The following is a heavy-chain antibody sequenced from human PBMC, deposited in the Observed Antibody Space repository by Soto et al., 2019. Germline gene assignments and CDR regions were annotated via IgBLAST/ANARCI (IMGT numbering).Heavy chain of an antibody. J-gene: IGHJ5*02. D-gene: IGHD3-16*01. V-gene: IGHV4-34*02. CDR1: SGSFSTYY. CDR3: SRGRDPHQGGRT. CDR2: IHPSGDT. Sequence: QVQLQQWGAGLLKPSETLSLTCAVDSGSFSTYYCSWTRQPPGKGLEWIGEIHPSGDTDYNPSLSTRVTISLAPSKNQFSLKLTSVTAADTAVYFCSRGRDPHQGGRTWGQGTLVTVSS.